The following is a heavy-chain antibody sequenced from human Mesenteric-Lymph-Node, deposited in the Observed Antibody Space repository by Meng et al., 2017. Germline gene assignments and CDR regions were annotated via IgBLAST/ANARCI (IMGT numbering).Heavy chain of an antibody. V-gene: IGHV3-20*04. D-gene: IGHD1-26*01. CDR3: ARDHSGDWMGDFNV. J-gene: IGHJ4*02. Sequence: GESLKISCAASGFTFDDYGMSWVRQAPGKGLEWVSGINWNGGSTGYADSVKGRFTISRDNAKNSLYLQMNSLRAEDTALYYCARDHSGDWMGDFNVWGQGTLVTVSS. CDR2: INWNGGST. CDR1: GFTFDDYG.